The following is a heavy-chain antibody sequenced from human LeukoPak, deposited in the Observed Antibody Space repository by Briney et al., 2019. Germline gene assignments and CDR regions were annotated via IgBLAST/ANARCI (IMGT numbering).Heavy chain of an antibody. J-gene: IGHJ5*02. V-gene: IGHV1-8*03. CDR2: MNPNSGNT. CDR3: ARFEGYQLLGFDP. CDR1: GYTFTSYD. D-gene: IGHD2-2*01. Sequence: ASVKVSCKASGYTFTSYDINWVRQTTGQGGEWMGWMNPNSGNTGNAQKFQGRVTITRNTSISTAYMELSSLRSEDTAVYYCARFEGYQLLGFDPWGQGTLVTVSS.